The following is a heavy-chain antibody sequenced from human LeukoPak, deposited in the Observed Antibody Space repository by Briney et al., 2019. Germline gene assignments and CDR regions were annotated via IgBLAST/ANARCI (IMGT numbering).Heavy chain of an antibody. CDR1: GFTFTTYS. D-gene: IGHD2-21*01. V-gene: IGHV3-21*01. J-gene: IGHJ6*02. CDR3: ASCGRLTVSTWDYYYGMDV. CDR2: ISSSSSYI. Sequence: PGGSLRLSCAASGFTFTTYSMNWVRQALGKGLEWVSSISSSSSYIFYADSVKGRFTISRDNAKNSLYLQMNSLRAESMAVYYCASCGRLTVSTWDYYYGMDVWGQGTTVTVSS.